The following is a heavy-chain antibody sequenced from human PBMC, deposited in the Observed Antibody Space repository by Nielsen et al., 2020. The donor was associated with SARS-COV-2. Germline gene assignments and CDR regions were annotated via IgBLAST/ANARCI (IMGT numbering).Heavy chain of an antibody. J-gene: IGHJ3*02. CDR1: GFTFSRYA. CDR2: ISDSGSSV. D-gene: IGHD1/OR15-1a*01. V-gene: IGHV3-23*01. Sequence: GGSLRLSCAASGFTFSRYAMSWVRQAPGKGPEWVSSISDSGSSVYYSDSVKGRFTISRDNSENTLLLEMKSLTVEDTAKYYCAKLEQMWSRPVAFDIWGQGTMVTVSS. CDR3: AKLEQMWSRPVAFDI.